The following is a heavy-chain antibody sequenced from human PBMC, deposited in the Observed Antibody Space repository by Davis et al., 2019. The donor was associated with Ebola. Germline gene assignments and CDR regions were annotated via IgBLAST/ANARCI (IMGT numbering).Heavy chain of an antibody. CDR1: GGTFSSYA. J-gene: IGHJ5*02. CDR2: LIPIFGIA. V-gene: IGHV1-69*04. CDR3: LSDCSSTHCYRWFDP. Sequence: SVKVSCKASGGTFSSYAISWVRQPPGRGLEWMGRLIPIFGIANYEQKFQGRVTITADKSTGTAYMELSSLRSEKTAVYYCLSDCSSTHCYRWFDPWGQGTLVTVSS. D-gene: IGHD2-2*01.